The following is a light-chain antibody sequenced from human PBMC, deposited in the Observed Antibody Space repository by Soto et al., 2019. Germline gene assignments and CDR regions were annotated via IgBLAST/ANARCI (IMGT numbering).Light chain of an antibody. J-gene: IGLJ1*01. CDR1: SSDVGGYNY. V-gene: IGLV2-14*01. Sequence: QSALTQPASVSGSPGQSITISCTGTSSDVGGYNYVSWYQQHPGKAPKLMICDVSNRPSGVSNRFSGSKSGNTASLTISGLEAEDEADYYCSSYRSSSTDVFGTGSKLTVL. CDR3: SSYRSSSTDV. CDR2: DVS.